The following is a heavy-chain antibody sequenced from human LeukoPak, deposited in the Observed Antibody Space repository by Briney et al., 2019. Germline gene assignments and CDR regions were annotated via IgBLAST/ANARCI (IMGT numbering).Heavy chain of an antibody. CDR2: INSDGSST. D-gene: IGHD6-13*01. V-gene: IGHV3-74*01. CDR1: GFTFSSYW. CDR3: ARDQGSSWFDY. Sequence: GGSLRLSCAASGFTFSSYWMHWVRQAPGRGLVWVSRINSDGSSTSYADSVKGRFTISRDNAKNTLYLQMNSLRAEDTAVYYCARDQGSSWFDYWGQGTLVTVSS. J-gene: IGHJ4*02.